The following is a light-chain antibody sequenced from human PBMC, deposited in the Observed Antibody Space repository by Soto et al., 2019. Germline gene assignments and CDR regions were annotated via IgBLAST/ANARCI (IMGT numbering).Light chain of an antibody. CDR1: QSISSY. CDR2: AAS. J-gene: IGKJ5*01. V-gene: IGKV1-39*01. CDR3: QQSYSTLIT. Sequence: LLTKSPSSLSRWVRDRVTISSRASQSISSYLNWYQQKPGKAPKFLIYAASSLQSGVPSRFSGSGSGTDFTLTISSLQPEDFATYYCQQSYSTLITFGQGTRLEI.